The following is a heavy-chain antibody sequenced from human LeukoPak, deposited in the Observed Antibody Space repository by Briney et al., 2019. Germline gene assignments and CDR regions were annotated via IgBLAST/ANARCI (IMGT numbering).Heavy chain of an antibody. Sequence: GESLKISCKGSGYSFTSYWIGWVRQMPGKGLEWMGIIYPGDSDTRYSPSFQGQVTISADKSISTAYLQWSSLKASDTAMYCCARLSGSGYYDSSGYLDYWGQGTLVTVSS. CDR3: ARLSGSGYYDSSGYLDY. CDR2: IYPGDSDT. J-gene: IGHJ4*02. V-gene: IGHV5-51*01. CDR1: GYSFTSYW. D-gene: IGHD3-22*01.